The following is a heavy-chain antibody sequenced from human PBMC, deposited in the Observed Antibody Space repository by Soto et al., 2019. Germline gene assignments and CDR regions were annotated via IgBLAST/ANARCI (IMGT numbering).Heavy chain of an antibody. Sequence: QVQFVQSGAEVKKPGASVKVSCKTPGYNFTRYNIHWVRQATGQRLEGMGWIKVGNGNTRYTHKFQGRLTLTRAKPGNPASLELNSLISEDTSVYYCATPQDYEGCLDSWGQGTMVTVSS. D-gene: IGHD3-22*01. CDR3: ATPQDYEGCLDS. J-gene: IGHJ4*01. V-gene: IGHV1-3*01. CDR1: GYNFTRYN. CDR2: IKVGNGNT.